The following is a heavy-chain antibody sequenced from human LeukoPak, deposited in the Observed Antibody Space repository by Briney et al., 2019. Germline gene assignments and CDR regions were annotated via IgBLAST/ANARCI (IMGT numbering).Heavy chain of an antibody. V-gene: IGHV6-1*01. CDR3: ARGHENYYHVFDV. CDR1: GDSISSNSST. J-gene: IGHJ6*04. Sequence: SQTLSLTCAISGDSISSNSSTWNWMRQSPSRGLEGLGRTYYWTRWFNDYTVSGKSRIPINPDTSKNQFSLQLKSVTPEDTAVYYCARGHENYYHVFDVWGKGTTVTVSS. CDR2: TYYWTRWFN.